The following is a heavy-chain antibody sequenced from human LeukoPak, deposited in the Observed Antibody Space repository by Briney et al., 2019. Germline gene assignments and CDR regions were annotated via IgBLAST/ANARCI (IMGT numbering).Heavy chain of an antibody. D-gene: IGHD3-22*01. CDR2: ISAYNGNT. Sequence: GASVKVSCKASGYTFTSYGISWVRHAPGQGLEWMGWISAYNGNTNYAQKLQGRVTMTTDTSTSTAYMELRSLRSDDTAVYYCARRYYYDSSGYYSSPYYFDYWGQGTLVTVSS. J-gene: IGHJ4*02. V-gene: IGHV1-18*01. CDR3: ARRYYYDSSGYYSSPYYFDY. CDR1: GYTFTSYG.